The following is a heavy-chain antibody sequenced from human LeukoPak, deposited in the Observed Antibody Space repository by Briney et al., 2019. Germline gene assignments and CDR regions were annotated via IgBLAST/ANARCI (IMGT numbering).Heavy chain of an antibody. Sequence: GGSLRLSCAPSGFTFSSYSMNWVRQAPGKGLEWVSGISASGTSTYYADSVKGRFTFSRDNSKNTLYLQMNSLRVEDTAAYYCAKVRDSSGYYIPGFDYWGQGTLVTVSS. CDR1: GFTFSSYS. J-gene: IGHJ4*02. V-gene: IGHV3-23*01. D-gene: IGHD3-22*01. CDR3: AKVRDSSGYYIPGFDY. CDR2: ISASGTST.